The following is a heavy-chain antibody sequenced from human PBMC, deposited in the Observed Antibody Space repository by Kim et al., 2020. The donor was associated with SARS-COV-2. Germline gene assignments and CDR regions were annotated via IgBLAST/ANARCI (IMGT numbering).Heavy chain of an antibody. CDR1: GFTFSSYG. D-gene: IGHD2-15*01. CDR3: AKARVVVVVAATPLWFDP. J-gene: IGHJ5*02. Sequence: GGSLRLSCAASGFTFSSYGMHWVRQAPGKGLEWVAVISYDGSNKYYADSVKGRFTISRDNSKNTLYLQMNSLRAEDTAVYYCAKARVVVVVAATPLWFDPWGQGTLVTVSS. CDR2: ISYDGSNK. V-gene: IGHV3-30*18.